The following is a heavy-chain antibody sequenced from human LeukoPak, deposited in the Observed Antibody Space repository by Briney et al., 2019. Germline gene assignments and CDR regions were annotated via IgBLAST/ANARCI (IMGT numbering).Heavy chain of an antibody. Sequence: SETLSLTCTVSGGSISSYYWSWIRQPPGKGLEWIGYLYYSGSANYNPSLKSRVTMSVDTSKNQFSLKLSSVTAADTAVYYCASRGDYAAFDIWGQGTIVTVSS. CDR3: ASRGDYAAFDI. J-gene: IGHJ3*02. V-gene: IGHV4-59*01. D-gene: IGHD4-17*01. CDR1: GGSISSYY. CDR2: LYYSGSA.